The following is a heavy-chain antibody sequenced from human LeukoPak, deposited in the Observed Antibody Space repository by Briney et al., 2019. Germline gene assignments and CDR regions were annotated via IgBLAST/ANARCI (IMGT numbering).Heavy chain of an antibody. V-gene: IGHV3-23*01. Sequence: PGGSLRLSCAASAFTFRSYAMSWVRQAGGKGLESVSAISGSGGSTYYADSVKGRFTISRDNSKNTLYVQMNSVRAEDTAVYYCAKGPNYETSGLFDYWGQGTLVTVSS. CDR2: ISGSGGST. CDR1: AFTFRSYA. J-gene: IGHJ4*02. D-gene: IGHD3-22*01. CDR3: AKGPNYETSGLFDY.